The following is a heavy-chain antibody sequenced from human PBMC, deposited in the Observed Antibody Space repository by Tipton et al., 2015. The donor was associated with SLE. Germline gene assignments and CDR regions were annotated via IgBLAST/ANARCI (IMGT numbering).Heavy chain of an antibody. Sequence: RSLRLSCKASGLTFSSYAVHWVRQAPGKGLEWVAGISSDGSHKYYADSVKGRFTVSRDNSKNTVYLHVSSLGAEDTAVYYCARPQVVVPAAIWGAFDIWGQGTMVTVSS. CDR2: ISSDGSHK. CDR1: GLTFSSYA. V-gene: IGHV3-30*04. CDR3: ARPQVVVPAAIWGAFDI. D-gene: IGHD2-2*02. J-gene: IGHJ3*02.